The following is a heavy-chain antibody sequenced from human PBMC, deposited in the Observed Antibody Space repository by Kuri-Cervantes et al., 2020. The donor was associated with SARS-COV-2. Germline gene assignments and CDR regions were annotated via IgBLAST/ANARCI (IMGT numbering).Heavy chain of an antibody. V-gene: IGHV3-30*01. J-gene: IGHJ6*02. CDR3: ASLGYSSGWERMNYYGMDV. CDR1: GFTYSSYA. D-gene: IGHD6-19*01. Sequence: GESLKISCAASGFTYSSYAMHWVRQAPGKGLEWVAVISYDGSNKYYEDCVKGRSTISRDNSKNTLYLQMNSLRAEDTAVYYCASLGYSSGWERMNYYGMDVWGQGTTVTVSS. CDR2: ISYDGSNK.